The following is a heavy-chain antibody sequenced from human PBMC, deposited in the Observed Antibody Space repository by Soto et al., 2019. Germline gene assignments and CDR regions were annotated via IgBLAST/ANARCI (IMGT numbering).Heavy chain of an antibody. D-gene: IGHD2-15*01. J-gene: IGHJ3*02. Sequence: PSETLSLTCTVSGGSISSSSYYWGWIRQPPGKGLEWIGSIYYSGGTYYNPSLRSRVTISVDTSKNQFSLKLSSVTAADTAVYYCARRVVVSGNDVFDIWGQGTMVTVSS. CDR1: GGSISSSSYY. CDR3: ARRVVVSGNDVFDI. CDR2: IYYSGGT. V-gene: IGHV4-39*01.